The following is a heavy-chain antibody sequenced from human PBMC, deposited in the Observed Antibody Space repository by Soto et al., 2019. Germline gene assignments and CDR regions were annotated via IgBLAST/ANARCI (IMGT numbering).Heavy chain of an antibody. V-gene: IGHV3-30-3*01. D-gene: IGHD1-26*01. Sequence: QVQLVESGGGVVQPGRSLRLSCAASGFTVSAYTMHWVRQAPGKGLEWVAVISSDGNNKYYTDSVKGRFTISRDTSTNTLYLQMNSLRAEDTAVYYCARWEQPLFDYWGQVTLVTVSS. CDR2: ISSDGNNK. J-gene: IGHJ4*02. CDR3: ARWEQPLFDY. CDR1: GFTVSAYT.